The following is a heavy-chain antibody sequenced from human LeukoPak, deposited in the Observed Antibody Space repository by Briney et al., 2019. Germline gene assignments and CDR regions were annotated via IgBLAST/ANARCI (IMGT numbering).Heavy chain of an antibody. D-gene: IGHD3-22*01. CDR2: INPNSGGT. CDR1: GYTFTGYY. J-gene: IGHJ3*02. V-gene: IGHV1-2*02. CDR3: ARGLVVTYYYDSSGYNAFDI. Sequence: ASVKVSCKASGYTFTGYYIHWVRQAPGQGLEWMGWINPNSGGTNYAQKFQNRVTMTRDTSISTAYMELSSLRSEDAAVYYCARGLVVTYYYDSSGYNAFDIWGQGTMVTVSS.